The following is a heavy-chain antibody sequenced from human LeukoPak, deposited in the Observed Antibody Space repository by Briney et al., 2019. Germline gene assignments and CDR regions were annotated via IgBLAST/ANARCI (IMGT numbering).Heavy chain of an antibody. D-gene: IGHD3-10*01. CDR2: INAGNGNT. CDR3: ARDLSLWFGEFTSDAFDI. V-gene: IGHV1-3*01. CDR1: GYTFTGYA. J-gene: IGHJ3*02. Sequence: ASVNVSCKASGYTFTGYAMHWVRQAPGQRLEWMGWINAGNGNTKYSQKFQGRVTITRDTSASTAYMELSSLRSEDTAVYYCARDLSLWFGEFTSDAFDIWGQGTMVTVSS.